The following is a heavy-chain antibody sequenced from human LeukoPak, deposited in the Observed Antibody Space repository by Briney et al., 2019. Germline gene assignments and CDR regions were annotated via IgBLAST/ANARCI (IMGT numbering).Heavy chain of an antibody. CDR3: ARDLYTFDY. J-gene: IGHJ4*02. Sequence: ASVKVSCKASGFTFTEYYVHWVRQAPGQGLEWIGWINSNNGHTTYAQKFQGRVTMTRDTSISTAYMELRRLRSDDTAVYYCARDLYTFDYWGQGALVTVSS. CDR1: GFTFTEYY. D-gene: IGHD4-11*01. V-gene: IGHV1-2*02. CDR2: INSNNGHT.